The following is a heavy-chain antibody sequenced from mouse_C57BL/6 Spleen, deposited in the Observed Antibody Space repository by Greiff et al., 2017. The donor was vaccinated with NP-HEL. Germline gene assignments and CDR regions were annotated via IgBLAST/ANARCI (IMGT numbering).Heavy chain of an antibody. V-gene: IGHV1-76*01. CDR2: IYPGSGNT. D-gene: IGHD3-2*02. Sequence: VQLQQSGAELVRPGASVKLSCKASGYTFTDYYINWVKQRPGQGLEWIARIYPGSGNTYYNEKFKGKATLTAEKSSSTAYMQLSSLTSEDSAVYFCARGSSGYDYFDYWGQGTTLTVSS. CDR1: GYTFTDYY. CDR3: ARGSSGYDYFDY. J-gene: IGHJ2*01.